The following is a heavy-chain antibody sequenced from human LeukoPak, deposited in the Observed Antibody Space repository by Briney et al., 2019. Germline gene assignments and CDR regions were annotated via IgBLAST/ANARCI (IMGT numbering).Heavy chain of an antibody. D-gene: IGHD3-10*01. CDR1: GGSISSYY. J-gene: IGHJ6*02. CDR2: IYTSGST. CDR3: ARGGQYGSGSYYTYYYYGRDV. V-gene: IGHV4-4*07. Sequence: SETLSLTCTVSGGSISSYYWSWIRQPAGKGLEWIGRIYTSGSTNYNPSLKSRVTMSVDTSKNQFSLKLSSVTAADTAVYYCARGGQYGSGSYYTYYYYGRDVWGQGTTVTVSS.